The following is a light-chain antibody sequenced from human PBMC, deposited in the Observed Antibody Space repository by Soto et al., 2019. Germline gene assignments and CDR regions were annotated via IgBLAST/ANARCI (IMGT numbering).Light chain of an antibody. CDR3: MQALQTPT. CDR1: QSLLHSNGYNY. CDR2: LGS. J-gene: IGKJ1*01. Sequence: DIVMTQSPLSLPVTPGEPASISCRSSQSLLHSNGYNYLDWYLQKPGQSPQLLIYLGSNRASGVPDRFSGSGSSTDFTLKISRVEDEDVGVYYCMQALQTPTFGQGTKVEIK. V-gene: IGKV2-28*01.